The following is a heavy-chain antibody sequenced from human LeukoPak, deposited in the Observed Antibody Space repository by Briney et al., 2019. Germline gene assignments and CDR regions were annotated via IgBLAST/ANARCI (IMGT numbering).Heavy chain of an antibody. CDR3: AKERDYYGASFDY. CDR1: GFTFSSYG. Sequence: GGTLRLSCEASGFTFSSYGMSWVRQAPGKGLEWVSVISGSGGRTDYADSVKGRFTISRDNSKNTLYLQMNSLRAEDTAVYYCAKERDYYGASFDYWGQGTLVTVSS. D-gene: IGHD3-10*01. V-gene: IGHV3-23*01. J-gene: IGHJ4*02. CDR2: ISGSGGRT.